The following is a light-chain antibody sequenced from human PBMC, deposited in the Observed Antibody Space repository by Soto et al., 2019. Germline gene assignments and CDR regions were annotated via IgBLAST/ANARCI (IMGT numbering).Light chain of an antibody. CDR2: AAS. J-gene: IGKJ1*01. V-gene: IGKV1-12*01. CDR1: QDISRW. Sequence: DIQMTQSPSSVSASVGDRVTITCRASQDISRWLAWYQQKPGKAPNLLIYAASTLHSEVPSRFSGSGSGTDFTLTISRVEPEDFAVYFCQHYGDSSWTFGQGSRVEIK. CDR3: QHYGDSSWT.